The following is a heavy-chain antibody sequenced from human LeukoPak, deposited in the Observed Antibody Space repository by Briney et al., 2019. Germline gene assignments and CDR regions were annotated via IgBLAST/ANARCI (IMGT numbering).Heavy chain of an antibody. Sequence: ASGKVSCKASGYTFSYYYLHWVRQAPGQGLEWMGIINPSGGATNYAQKFQGRVTLTRDTSTGTVYMELSSLISEDTAVYYCARRRDEGFDIWGRGTLVTVSS. CDR2: INPSGGAT. V-gene: IGHV1-46*01. J-gene: IGHJ3*02. CDR3: ARRRDEGFDI. CDR1: GYTFSYYY.